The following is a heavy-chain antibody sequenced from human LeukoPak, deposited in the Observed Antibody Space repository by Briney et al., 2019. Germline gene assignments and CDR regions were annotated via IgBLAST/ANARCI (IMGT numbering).Heavy chain of an antibody. J-gene: IGHJ1*01. CDR2: INPNSGGT. D-gene: IGHD6-13*01. CDR3: ARGEYGIAAAGTPYFQH. CDR1: GYTFTGYY. V-gene: IGHV1-2*06. Sequence: ASVKVSCKASGYTFTGYYMHWVRQAPGQGLEWMGRINPNSGGTNYAQKFQGRVTMTRDTSISTAYMELSRLRSDDTAVYYCARGEYGIAAAGTPYFQHWGQGALVTVSS.